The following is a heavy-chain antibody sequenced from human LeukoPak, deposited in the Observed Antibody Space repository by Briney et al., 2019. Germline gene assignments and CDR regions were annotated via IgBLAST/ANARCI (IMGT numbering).Heavy chain of an antibody. CDR2: INHNGRT. D-gene: IGHD2-2*01. CDR1: GGSFSGYY. Sequence: KPSETLSLTCAVYGGSFSGYYWSWIRQPPGKGLEWIGEINHNGRTIYSPSLKSRVTITADTSKNQFSLKLNSVAAADTAVFYCARHQRNGFNFDYWSQGALVTVSS. V-gene: IGHV4-34*01. J-gene: IGHJ4*02. CDR3: ARHQRNGFNFDY.